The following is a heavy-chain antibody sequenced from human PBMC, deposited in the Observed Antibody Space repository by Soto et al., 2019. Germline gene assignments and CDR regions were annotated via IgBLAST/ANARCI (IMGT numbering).Heavy chain of an antibody. D-gene: IGHD3-16*02. CDR1: GYTFTSYD. V-gene: IGHV1-8*01. CDR2: MNPNSGNT. Sequence: ASLKVSCKASGYTFTSYDINWVRQATGQGLEWMGWMNPNSGNTGYAQKFQGRVTMTRNTSISTAYMELSSLRSEDTAVYYCARGSEYYDYIWGSYRTPFTYYYYYMDVWGKGTTVTVS. CDR3: ARGSEYYDYIWGSYRTPFTYYYYYMDV. J-gene: IGHJ6*03.